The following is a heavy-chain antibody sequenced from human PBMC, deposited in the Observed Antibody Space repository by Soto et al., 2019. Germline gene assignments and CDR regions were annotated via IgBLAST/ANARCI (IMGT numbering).Heavy chain of an antibody. CDR3: ARDPHEFWTSYWFDP. D-gene: IGHD3-3*01. J-gene: IGHJ5*02. Sequence: GASVKVSCKTSGYTFNTYGINWVRQAPGQGLELMGWISAYDGKTTYADKFQGRVTLTTDTSTSTAYMELRSLRSDDTATYYCARDPHEFWTSYWFDPWGQVTTGTVSS. CDR2: ISAYDGKT. CDR1: GYTFNTYG. V-gene: IGHV1-18*01.